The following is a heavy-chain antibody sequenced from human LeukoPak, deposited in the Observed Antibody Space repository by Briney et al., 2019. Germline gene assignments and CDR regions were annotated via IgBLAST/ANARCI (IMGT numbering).Heavy chain of an antibody. Sequence: SVKFSCKASGGTFSSYAVRWVRQPPGRGVEWMGEIIPIFSTANYAQKFQGRVTITTDESTSTAYMELSSLRSEDTAVYYCAREDKVGPTPYWGQGNLVTVSS. CDR2: IIPIFSTA. D-gene: IGHD1-26*01. CDR1: GGTFSSYA. J-gene: IGHJ4*02. V-gene: IGHV1-69*05. CDR3: AREDKVGPTPY.